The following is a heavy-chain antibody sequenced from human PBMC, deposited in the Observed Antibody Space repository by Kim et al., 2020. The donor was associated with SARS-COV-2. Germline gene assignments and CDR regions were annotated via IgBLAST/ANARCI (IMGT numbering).Heavy chain of an antibody. V-gene: IGHV4-39*01. CDR3: VRHFQELVCWDALDL. CDR2: VFYSGT. CDR1: GGSININTYY. J-gene: IGHJ3*01. Sequence: SETLSLTCTVSGGSININTYYWGWIRQSPGKGLEWFGSVFYSGTYNNPDLKSRFTISVDTSKNQFSLTLHSVTAADTATYYCVRHFQELVCWDALDLWCQGTMGTVSS. D-gene: IGHD6-6*01.